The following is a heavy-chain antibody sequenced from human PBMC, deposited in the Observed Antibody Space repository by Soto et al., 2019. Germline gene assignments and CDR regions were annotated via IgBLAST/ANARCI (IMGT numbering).Heavy chain of an antibody. CDR3: ARALGVAAAGFGY. V-gene: IGHV4-38-2*01. D-gene: IGHD6-13*01. J-gene: IGHJ4*02. CDR2: IYHSGST. Sequence: SETLSLTCAVSGYSISSGYYWGWIRQPPGKGLEWIGSIYHSGSTYYNPSLKSRVIISVDTSKNQLSLKLNSVTAADTAVYYCARALGVAAAGFGYWGQGTLVTVSS. CDR1: GYSISSGYY.